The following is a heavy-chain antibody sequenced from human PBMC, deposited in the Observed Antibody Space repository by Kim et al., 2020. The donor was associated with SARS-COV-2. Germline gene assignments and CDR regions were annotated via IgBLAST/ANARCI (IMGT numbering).Heavy chain of an antibody. D-gene: IGHD5-18*01. Sequence: KGRLTIARDNSKNTLYLQMNRLRAEDTAVYYCARGHTYSPPEYYYYGMDVWGQGTTVTVSS. J-gene: IGHJ6*02. V-gene: IGHV3-66*01. CDR3: ARGHTYSPPEYYYYGMDV.